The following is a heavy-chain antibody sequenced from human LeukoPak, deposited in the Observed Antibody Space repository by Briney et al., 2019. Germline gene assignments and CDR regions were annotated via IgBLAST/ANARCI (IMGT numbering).Heavy chain of an antibody. CDR3: AREFGHNRWYFDY. V-gene: IGHV3-7*01. J-gene: IGHJ4*02. D-gene: IGHD5-24*01. CDR2: IKTDGSEK. Sequence: GGSLRLSCEGSGFTFSNYWMGWVRQAPGKGLQWVANIKTDGSEKYYVDSVKGRFTISRDNAKNSLYLQMNSLETEDTAVYYCAREFGHNRWYFDYWGQGALVTVSS. CDR1: GFTFSNYW.